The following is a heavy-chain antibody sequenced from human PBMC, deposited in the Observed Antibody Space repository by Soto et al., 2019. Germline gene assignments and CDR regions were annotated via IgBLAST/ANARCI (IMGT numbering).Heavy chain of an antibody. J-gene: IGHJ4*02. D-gene: IGHD3-22*01. Sequence: SETLSLTCTVSGGSISSNTYYWGWIRQSPGKGLEWIGTTYYSGSTYYDPSLKSRVTISVDTSKNQFSLKLNSVTAADTAVYYCATRRGGSGYYFHWGQGMLVTVSS. CDR2: TYYSGST. CDR3: ATRRGGSGYYFH. V-gene: IGHV4-39*01. CDR1: GGSISSNTYY.